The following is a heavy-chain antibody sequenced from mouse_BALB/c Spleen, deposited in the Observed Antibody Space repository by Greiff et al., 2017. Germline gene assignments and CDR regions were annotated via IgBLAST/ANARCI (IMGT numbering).Heavy chain of an antibody. J-gene: IGHJ4*01. Sequence: QVTLKESGAELVRPGTSVKMSCKAAGYTFTNYWIGWVKQRPGHGLEWIGDIYPGGGYTNYNEKFKGKATLTADTSSSTAYMQLSSLTSEDSAIYHCEREIRSYAVVYGGQGTSVTVPS. CDR2: IYPGGGYT. CDR1: GYTFTNYW. V-gene: IGHV1-63*02. D-gene: IGHD1-1*01. CDR3: EREIRSYAVVY.